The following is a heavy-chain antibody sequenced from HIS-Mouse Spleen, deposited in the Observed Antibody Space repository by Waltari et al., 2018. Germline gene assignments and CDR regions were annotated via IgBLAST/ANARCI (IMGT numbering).Heavy chain of an antibody. CDR3: ATAQLERRYYYYYGMDV. J-gene: IGHJ6*02. D-gene: IGHD1-1*01. CDR1: GYTLTELS. Sequence: QVQLVQSGAEVKKPGASVKVSCKVSGYTLTELSMHWVRQAPGKGLEWMGGFAPEDGETSYAQEFQGMVTMTEDTSTDTAYMELSSLRSEDTAVYYCATAQLERRYYYYYGMDVWGQGTTVTVSS. CDR2: FAPEDGET. V-gene: IGHV1-24*01.